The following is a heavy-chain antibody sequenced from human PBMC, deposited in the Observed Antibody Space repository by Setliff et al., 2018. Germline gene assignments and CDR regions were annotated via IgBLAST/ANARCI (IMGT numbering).Heavy chain of an antibody. D-gene: IGHD2-15*01. Sequence: PGGSLRLSCAASGFTFSSYGMHWVRQAPGKGLEWVAFIRYDGSNKYYADSVKGRFTISRDNSKNTLYLQMNSLRAEDTAVYYCARTDPGNGGFLDYWGQGALVTVSS. J-gene: IGHJ4*02. CDR3: ARTDPGNGGFLDY. V-gene: IGHV3-30*02. CDR1: GFTFSSYG. CDR2: IRYDGSNK.